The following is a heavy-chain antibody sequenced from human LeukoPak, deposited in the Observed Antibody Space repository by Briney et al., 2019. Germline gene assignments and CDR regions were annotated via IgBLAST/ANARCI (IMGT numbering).Heavy chain of an antibody. D-gene: IGHD2-2*01. CDR1: GFTFSSYS. Sequence: GGSLRLSCAASGFTFSSYSMNWVRQAPGKGLEWFSSISSSSSYIYYADSVKGRFTISRDNAKNSLYLQMNSLRAEDTAVYYCARDLAGYCSSTSCYDENWFDPWGQGTLVTVSS. V-gene: IGHV3-21*01. J-gene: IGHJ5*02. CDR3: ARDLAGYCSSTSCYDENWFDP. CDR2: ISSSSSYI.